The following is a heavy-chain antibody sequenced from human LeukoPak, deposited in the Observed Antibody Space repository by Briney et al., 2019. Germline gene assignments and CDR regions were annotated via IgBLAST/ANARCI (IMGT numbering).Heavy chain of an antibody. Sequence: PGGSLRLSCAASGFTFSSYGMHWVRQAPGKGLEWVAFIRYDGSNKYYADSVKGRFTISRDNAKNSLYLQMNSLRAEDTAVYYCARDKGNWNYVLFDYWGQGTLVTVSS. D-gene: IGHD1-7*01. CDR2: IRYDGSNK. CDR3: ARDKGNWNYVLFDY. J-gene: IGHJ4*02. CDR1: GFTFSSYG. V-gene: IGHV3-30*02.